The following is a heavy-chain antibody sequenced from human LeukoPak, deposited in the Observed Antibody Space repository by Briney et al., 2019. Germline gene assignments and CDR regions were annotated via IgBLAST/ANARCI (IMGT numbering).Heavy chain of an antibody. CDR2: IRYDGSNK. CDR1: GFTFSSYG. J-gene: IGHJ6*03. CDR3: AKDLEHYYGSGSYPRYYYYYYMDV. D-gene: IGHD3-10*01. V-gene: IGHV3-30*02. Sequence: GGSLRLSCAASGFTFSSYGMHWARQAPGKGLEWVAFIRYDGSNKYYADSVKGRFTISRDNSKNTLYLQMNSLRAEDTAVYYCAKDLEHYYGSGSYPRYYYYYYMDVWGKGTTVTVSS.